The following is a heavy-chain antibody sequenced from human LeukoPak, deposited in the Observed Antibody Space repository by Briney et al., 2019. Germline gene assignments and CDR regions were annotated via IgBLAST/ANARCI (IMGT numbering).Heavy chain of an antibody. CDR2: INHSGST. CDR1: GGSFSGYY. V-gene: IGHV4-34*01. D-gene: IGHD3-10*01. CDR3: ARGLSNYYGSGTHFVFDP. J-gene: IGHJ5*02. Sequence: PSETLSLTCAVYGGSFSGYYWSWIRQPPGKGLEWIGEINHSGSTNYNPSLKSRVTISVDTSKNQFSLKLSSVTAADTAVYYCARGLSNYYGSGTHFVFDPWGQGTLVTVSS.